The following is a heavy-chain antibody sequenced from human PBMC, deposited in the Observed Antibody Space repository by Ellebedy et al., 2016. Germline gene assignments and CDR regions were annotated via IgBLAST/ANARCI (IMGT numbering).Heavy chain of an antibody. V-gene: IGHV4-39*01. J-gene: IGHJ4*01. CDR3: ARNATGWYFDD. Sequence: SETLSLTCTVSGGSMTGIHYYWGWIRQPPGKGLEWIGSVYYSGSTVYHPSLKSQITMSVDTSKNQFSVHPRSVTAADTAVYYCARNATGWYFDDWGQGALVTVSS. CDR1: GGSMTGIHYY. D-gene: IGHD6-19*01. CDR2: VYYSGST.